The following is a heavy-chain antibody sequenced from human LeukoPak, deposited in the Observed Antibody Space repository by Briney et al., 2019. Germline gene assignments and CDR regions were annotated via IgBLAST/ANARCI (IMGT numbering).Heavy chain of an antibody. J-gene: IGHJ4*02. CDR1: GFTFSSHA. Sequence: PGGSLRLSCAASGFTFSSHAMHWVRQAPGKGLEWVAVISYDGGDSVYAESVKGRFTIPRDNSKNTLYLQMNSLRTEDTAVYYCAKDGATMGYYFDYWGQGTLVTVAS. D-gene: IGHD5-12*01. CDR2: ISYDGGDS. V-gene: IGHV3-30*18. CDR3: AKDGATMGYYFDY.